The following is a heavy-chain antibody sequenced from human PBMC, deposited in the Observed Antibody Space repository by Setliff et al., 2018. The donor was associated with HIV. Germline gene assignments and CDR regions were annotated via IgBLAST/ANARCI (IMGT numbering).Heavy chain of an antibody. V-gene: IGHV4-4*07. Sequence: SETLSLTCTVSDSGTYYWSWIRQPAGKGLEWIGRIYTSGSTNYNPSLKSRVTMSVDTSKNQFSLNLSSVTAADTAVYYCARDRMPMASWVPDKWGQGTLVTVSS. J-gene: IGHJ4*02. CDR1: DSGTYY. D-gene: IGHD2-2*01. CDR2: IYTSGST. CDR3: ARDRMPMASWVPDK.